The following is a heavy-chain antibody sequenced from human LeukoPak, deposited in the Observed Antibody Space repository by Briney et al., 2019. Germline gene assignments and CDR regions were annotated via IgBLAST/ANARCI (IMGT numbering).Heavy chain of an antibody. J-gene: IGHJ3*02. CDR2: IYYSGST. Sequence: SETLSLTCTVSGGSISTYYWSWIRQPPGKGLEWIGYIYYSGSTYYNPSLKSRVTISVDTSQKQFSLRLSSVTAADTAVYYCARGRAGAYYYDSSALYAFDIWGQGTMVTVSS. CDR3: ARGRAGAYYYDSSALYAFDI. D-gene: IGHD3-22*01. CDR1: GGSISTYY. V-gene: IGHV4-30-4*08.